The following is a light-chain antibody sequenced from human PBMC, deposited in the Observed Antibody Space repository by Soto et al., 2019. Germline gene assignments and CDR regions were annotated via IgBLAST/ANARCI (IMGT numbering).Light chain of an antibody. CDR3: GTWDSSLSAVV. J-gene: IGLJ1*01. CDR1: DSNIGKNY. Sequence: VLTQPPSVSAAPGQRVTISCSGTDSNIGKNYVSWYQQFPGTVPTVLIYDNNNRPSGIPDRFSGSKSGTSATLGITGLQTGDEADYYCGTWDSSLSAVVFGAGTKVTVL. V-gene: IGLV1-51*01. CDR2: DNN.